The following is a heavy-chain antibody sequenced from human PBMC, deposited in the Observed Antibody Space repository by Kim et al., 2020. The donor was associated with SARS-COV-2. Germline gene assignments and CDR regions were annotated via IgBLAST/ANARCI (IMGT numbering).Heavy chain of an antibody. CDR2: ITCSRSNK. J-gene: IGHJ3*02. Sequence: GGSLRLSCAASGFTFSSYSMHWVRQAPGKGLEWVAFITCSRSNKYYADSVKGRFTISRDNAKNSLYLQMNSLRAEDTAVYYCAKAVAKTIANSAFDNWGQGTMVTVSS. D-gene: IGHD2-21*01. V-gene: IGHV3-21*01. CDR1: GFTFSSYS. CDR3: AKAVAKTIANSAFDN.